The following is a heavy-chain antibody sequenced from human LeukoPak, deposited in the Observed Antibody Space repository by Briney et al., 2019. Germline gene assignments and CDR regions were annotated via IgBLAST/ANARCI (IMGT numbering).Heavy chain of an antibody. Sequence: ASVKVSCKASGYTFTNYGIRWVRQAPGQGLEWMGWISAYNGNTNYAQKVQGRVIMTTDTSTSTAYMELRSLRSDDTAVYYCARGDFDSSGYWFDPWGQGTLVTVSS. D-gene: IGHD3-22*01. CDR1: GYTFTNYG. V-gene: IGHV1-18*01. CDR2: ISAYNGNT. CDR3: ARGDFDSSGYWFDP. J-gene: IGHJ5*02.